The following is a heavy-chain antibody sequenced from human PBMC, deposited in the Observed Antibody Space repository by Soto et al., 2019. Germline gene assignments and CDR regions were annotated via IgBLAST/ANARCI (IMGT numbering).Heavy chain of an antibody. CDR2: ISSSGSNI. Sequence: GGSLRLSCAASGFTFSRYNMSWVRQAPGKGPEWVSYISSSGSNIYYADSVKGRFTISRDNAKNSLYLQMNSLRAEDTALYYCARGQEYCTGGSCPTSWGQGTQVTVSS. CDR3: ARGQEYCTGGSCPTS. D-gene: IGHD2-15*01. V-gene: IGHV3-48*01. CDR1: GFTFSRYN. J-gene: IGHJ4*02.